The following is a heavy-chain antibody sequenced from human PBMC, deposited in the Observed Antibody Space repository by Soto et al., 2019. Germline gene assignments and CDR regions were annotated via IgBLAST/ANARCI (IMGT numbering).Heavy chain of an antibody. V-gene: IGHV3-15*01. J-gene: IGHJ4*02. CDR1: GFSFKNTW. Sequence: EVQLVESGGGLVKPGGSLRLSCAASGFSFKNTWMSWVRQAPGKGLQWVGRINDKVDGETTDYAAPVRGRFTISRDDSKNMLYLQMSRLKVDDTALYYCTTGTKWGQGTLVTVSS. CDR3: TTGTK. CDR2: INDKVDGETT.